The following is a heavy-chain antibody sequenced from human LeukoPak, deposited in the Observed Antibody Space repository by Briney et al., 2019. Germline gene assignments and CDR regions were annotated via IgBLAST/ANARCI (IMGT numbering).Heavy chain of an antibody. V-gene: IGHV3-23*01. Sequence: GGSLRLSCAASGFTFSSYAVSWVRQAPGVGLEWVSTISGRGGSTFYADSVKGRFTISRDNSKNTPYLQMNSLRADDTAVYYCAKGYYDILTDYFHNWFNPWGQGTLVIVSS. CDR3: AKGYYDILTDYFHNWFNP. CDR1: GFTFSSYA. CDR2: ISGRGGST. J-gene: IGHJ5*02. D-gene: IGHD3-9*01.